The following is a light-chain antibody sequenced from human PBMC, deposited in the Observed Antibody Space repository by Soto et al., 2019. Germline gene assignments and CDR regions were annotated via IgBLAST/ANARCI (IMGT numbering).Light chain of an antibody. V-gene: IGKV1-17*02. Sequence: DIQMTQSPSSLSASVGDRVTFTCRASQGIRIDLGWFQQRPGNAPKRLIYGASSLQSGVPPRFSGSGYGTELTLTISNLQHEDFATYYCLQHNSFTRTFGQGTKVDIK. J-gene: IGKJ1*01. CDR2: GAS. CDR1: QGIRID. CDR3: LQHNSFTRT.